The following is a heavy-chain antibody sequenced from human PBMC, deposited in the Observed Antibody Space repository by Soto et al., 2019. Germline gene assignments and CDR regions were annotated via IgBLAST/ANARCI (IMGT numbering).Heavy chain of an antibody. CDR3: ARYSSSWYSSYYYYYGMDV. Sequence: GGSLRLSCAASGFTVSSNYMSWVRQAPGKGLKWVSVIYSGGSTYYADSVKGRFTISRDNSKNTLYLQMNSLRAEDTAVYYCARYSSSWYSSYYYYYGMDVWGQGTTVTVSS. J-gene: IGHJ6*02. CDR1: GFTVSSNY. CDR2: IYSGGST. D-gene: IGHD6-13*01. V-gene: IGHV3-53*01.